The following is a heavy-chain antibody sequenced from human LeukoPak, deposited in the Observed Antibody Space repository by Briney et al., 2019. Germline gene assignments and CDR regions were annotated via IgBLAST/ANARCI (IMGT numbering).Heavy chain of an antibody. D-gene: IGHD6-13*01. J-gene: IGHJ4*02. V-gene: IGHV5-51*01. CDR3: ARLDSSSWEY. CDR2: HYSRDSDT. Sequence: GQSVQFSCKVSGYSSTSYWIGWVGQVSGQGRGWRGIHYSRDSDTRYSPSFQGRVASSSHESISTAYLQWSRRKASDTAMYYCARLDSSSWEYWGQGTLVSVSS. CDR1: GYSSTSYW.